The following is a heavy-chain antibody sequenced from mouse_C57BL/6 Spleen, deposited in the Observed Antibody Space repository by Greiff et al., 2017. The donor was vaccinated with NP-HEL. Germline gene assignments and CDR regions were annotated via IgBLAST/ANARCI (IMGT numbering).Heavy chain of an antibody. CDR1: GYTFTSYG. D-gene: IGHD2-3*01. CDR3: ARSGAYDGYLAWFAY. J-gene: IGHJ3*01. V-gene: IGHV1-81*01. CDR2: IYSRSGNT. Sequence: LVESGAELARPGASVKLSCKASGYTFTSYGISWVKQRTGQGLEWIGEIYSRSGNTYYNEKFKGKATLTADKSSSTAYMELRSLTSEDSAVYFCARSGAYDGYLAWFAYWGQGTLVTVSA.